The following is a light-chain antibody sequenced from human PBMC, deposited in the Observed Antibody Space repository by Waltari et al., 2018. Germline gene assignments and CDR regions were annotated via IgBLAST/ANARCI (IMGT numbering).Light chain of an antibody. J-gene: IGLJ3*02. V-gene: IGLV1-44*01. CDR2: NDN. CDR1: NSNIGGNS. CDR3: AVWDDSLGGV. Sequence: QSILTQPPPVSGTPGQRVTISCSGSNSNIGGNSVNWYQQLPGTAPKLLIYNDNQGPSGVPDRFSASKSGTSATLAITGLQSEDEADYYCAVWDDSLGGVFGGGTKLTVL.